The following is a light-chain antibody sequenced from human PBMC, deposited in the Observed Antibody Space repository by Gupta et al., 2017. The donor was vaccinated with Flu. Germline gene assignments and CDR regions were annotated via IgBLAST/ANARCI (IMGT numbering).Light chain of an antibody. Sequence: EIVLTQSPATLSLSPGERATLSCRASQSVSSYLAWYQQKPGQAPRLLIYDASNRATGIPARFRGSASGTDFTLTISILDPEDFAVYYCQQRGNWPRTCGHGTKVDIK. CDR3: QQRGNWPRT. V-gene: IGKV3-11*01. CDR2: DAS. CDR1: QSVSSY. J-gene: IGKJ3*01.